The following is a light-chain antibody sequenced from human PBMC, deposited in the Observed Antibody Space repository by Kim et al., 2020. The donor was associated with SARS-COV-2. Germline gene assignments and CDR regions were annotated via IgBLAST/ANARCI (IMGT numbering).Light chain of an antibody. Sequence: ASVADRFTITCRASQDIANSLAWYQQKPGKVPQVLIYAASTLQSGVPSRFSGSGSGTEFTLTIGSLQTEDVATYYCQKYNSAPWTFGPGTKVDIK. J-gene: IGKJ1*01. V-gene: IGKV1-27*01. CDR1: QDIANS. CDR2: AAS. CDR3: QKYNSAPWT.